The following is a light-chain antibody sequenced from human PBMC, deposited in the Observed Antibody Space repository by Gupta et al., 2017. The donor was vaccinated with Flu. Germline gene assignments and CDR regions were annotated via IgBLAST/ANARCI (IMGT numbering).Light chain of an antibody. CDR3: QSADSSGNWV. V-gene: IGLV3-25*02. J-gene: IGLJ3*02. Sequence: SYELTQPPSVSVSPGQTARITCSGDALPKQYAYWYQQKPGQAPVLVIYKDSQSPAGIPERFSVSRSGTTVTLTISVVPAEEAADYYCQSADSSGNWVFGGGTKLTVL. CDR2: KDS. CDR1: ALPKQY.